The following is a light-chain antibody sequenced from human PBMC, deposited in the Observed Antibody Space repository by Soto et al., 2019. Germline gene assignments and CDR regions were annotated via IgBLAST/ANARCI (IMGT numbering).Light chain of an antibody. CDR1: SSDVGSYNL. CDR3: CSYAGSSTPRV. CDR2: EGS. J-gene: IGLJ1*01. V-gene: IGLV2-23*01. Sequence: QSALTQPASVSGSPGQSITISCTGTSSDVGSYNLVSWYQQHPGKAPKLMIYEGSKRPSGVSNRFSGSKSGNTASLTISGLQAEDEAEYYCCSYAGSSTPRVFGTGTKLTVL.